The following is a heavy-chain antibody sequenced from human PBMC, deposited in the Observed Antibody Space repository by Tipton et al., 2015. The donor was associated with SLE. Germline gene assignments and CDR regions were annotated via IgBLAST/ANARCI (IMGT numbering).Heavy chain of an antibody. CDR3: ARDRSGWVDY. D-gene: IGHD6-19*01. CDR1: GGSFSGYY. CDR2: INHSGST. J-gene: IGHJ4*02. Sequence: GLVKPSETLSLTCAVYGGSFSGYYWSWIRQPPGKGLEWIGEINHSGSTNYNPSLRSRVTISVDTSKNQFSLKLSSVTAADTAVYYCARDRSGWVDYWGQGTPVTVSS. V-gene: IGHV4-34*01.